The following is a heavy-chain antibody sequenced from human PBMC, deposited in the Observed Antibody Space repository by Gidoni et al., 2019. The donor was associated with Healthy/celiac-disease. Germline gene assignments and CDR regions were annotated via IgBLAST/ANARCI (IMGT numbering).Heavy chain of an antibody. CDR2: RSSVGSNK. CDR1: GFTFSSSG. D-gene: IGHD6-13*01. CDR3: AKDQGSSWSDYYYGMDV. V-gene: IGHV3-30*18. J-gene: IGHJ6*02. Sequence: QVQLVESGGGVVQPGRSLRLSCAASGFTFSSSGMHWVRPAPGKGLEWVAVRSSVGSNKYKADSVKGRFTSSRDNSKNTLYLQMNSLRAEDTAVYYCAKDQGSSWSDYYYGMDVWGQGTTVTVSS.